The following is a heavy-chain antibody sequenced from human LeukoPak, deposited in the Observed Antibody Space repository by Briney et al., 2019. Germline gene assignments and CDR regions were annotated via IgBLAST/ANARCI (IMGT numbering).Heavy chain of an antibody. CDR2: IYSGGST. CDR1: GFTVSSNY. CDR3: ARDPYSSGSRDY. V-gene: IGHV3-66*01. J-gene: IGHJ4*02. D-gene: IGHD6-19*01. Sequence: GGSLRLSCAASGFTVSSNYMSWVRQAPGKGLEWVSVIYSGGSTYYADSVKGRFTISRDNSKNTLYLQINSLRAEDTAVYYCARDPYSSGSRDYWGQGTLVTVSS.